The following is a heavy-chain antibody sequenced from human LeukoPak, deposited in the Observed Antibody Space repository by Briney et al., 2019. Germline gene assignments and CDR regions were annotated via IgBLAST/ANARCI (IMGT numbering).Heavy chain of an antibody. V-gene: IGHV3-48*04. Sequence: GGSLRLSCVASGFTFSISSMSWVRQAPGKGLEWVSYISSSSSSIYDADSVRGRFTISRDNARNSLYLQMNSLRAEDTAVYYCAGSILTGYPNFDYWGQGTLVTVSS. J-gene: IGHJ4*02. CDR2: ISSSSSSI. CDR3: AGSILTGYPNFDY. CDR1: GFTFSISS. D-gene: IGHD3-9*01.